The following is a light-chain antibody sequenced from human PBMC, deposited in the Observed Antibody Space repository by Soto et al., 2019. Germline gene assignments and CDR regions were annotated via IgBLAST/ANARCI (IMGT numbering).Light chain of an antibody. CDR1: SSNIGSNT. CDR2: SNN. J-gene: IGLJ1*01. V-gene: IGLV1-44*01. Sequence: QSVLTQPPSASGTPGHRVTISCSGSSSNIGSNTLNWFQHLPGTAPKLLISSNNQRPSGVPDRFSGSKSGTSASLAITGLQSDDEADYYCATWDDSLDAYVFGTGTKLTVL. CDR3: ATWDDSLDAYV.